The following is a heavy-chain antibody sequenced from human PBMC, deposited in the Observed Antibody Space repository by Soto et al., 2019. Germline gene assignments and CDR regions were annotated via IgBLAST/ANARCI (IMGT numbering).Heavy chain of an antibody. CDR3: AKAKAWGSYPYYGMDV. J-gene: IGHJ6*02. D-gene: IGHD1-26*01. CDR2: TSGSGTSR. Sequence: EVQLLESGGGWVQPGGSLRLSCAASGFTFSSNFMTWVRQAPGKRLEWVSGTSGSGTSRYYADSVKGRFTISRDNSKSTLYLQMNSLRAEDTAVYYCAKAKAWGSYPYYGMDVWGQGTTVSVSS. CDR1: GFTFSSNF. V-gene: IGHV3-23*01.